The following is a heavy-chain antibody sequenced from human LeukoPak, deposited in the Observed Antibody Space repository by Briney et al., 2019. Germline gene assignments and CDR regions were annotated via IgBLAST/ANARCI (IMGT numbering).Heavy chain of an antibody. J-gene: IGHJ5*02. CDR2: IYYSGST. V-gene: IGHV4-59*01. CDR1: GGSISSYY. Sequence: SETLSLTCTVSGGSISSYYWSWIRHPPGKGLEWIGYIYYSGSTNYNPSLKSRVTISVDTSKDQFSLKLSSVTAADTAVYYCAREGAYGSGSHYNWFDPWGQGTLVTVSS. D-gene: IGHD3-10*01. CDR3: AREGAYGSGSHYNWFDP.